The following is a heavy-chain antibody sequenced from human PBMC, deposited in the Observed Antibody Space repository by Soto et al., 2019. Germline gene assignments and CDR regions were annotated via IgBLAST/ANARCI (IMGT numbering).Heavy chain of an antibody. V-gene: IGHV4-39*02. CDR2: IYDTGRT. J-gene: IGHJ4*02. CDR1: GGSISSSTYY. Sequence: SVTLSLTCTVSGGSISSSTYYWGWIRQPPGKGLEWIGSIYDTGRTYYNPSLRSRVTISVDTSKNQFSLKLSSMTAADSAVYYCAREFTAFDYWGQGTLVTVSS. CDR3: AREFTAFDY.